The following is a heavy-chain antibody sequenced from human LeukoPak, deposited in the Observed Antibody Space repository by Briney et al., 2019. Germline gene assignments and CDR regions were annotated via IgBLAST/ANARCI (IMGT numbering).Heavy chain of an antibody. D-gene: IGHD1-26*01. Sequence: GGSLRLSCSASGFTFSSYGMHWVRQAPGKGLEWVAVISHDGSNKYYADSVKGRFTISRDNSKNTLYLQMNSLRAEDTAVYYCAKDGADLNDYYGMDVWGQGTTVTVSS. V-gene: IGHV3-30*18. J-gene: IGHJ6*02. CDR2: ISHDGSNK. CDR3: AKDGADLNDYYGMDV. CDR1: GFTFSSYG.